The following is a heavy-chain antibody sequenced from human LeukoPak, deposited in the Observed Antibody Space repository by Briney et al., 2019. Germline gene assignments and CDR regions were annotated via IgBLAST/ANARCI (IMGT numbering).Heavy chain of an antibody. Sequence: PGGSLRLSCAASGFTFSSYSMNWVRQAPGKGLEWVSSISSSSSYIYYADSVKGRFTISRDNAKNSLYLQINSLRTEDTAVYYCARDGYNYFDYWGQGTLVTVSS. V-gene: IGHV3-21*01. D-gene: IGHD5-24*01. J-gene: IGHJ4*02. CDR3: ARDGYNYFDY. CDR2: ISSSSSYI. CDR1: GFTFSSYS.